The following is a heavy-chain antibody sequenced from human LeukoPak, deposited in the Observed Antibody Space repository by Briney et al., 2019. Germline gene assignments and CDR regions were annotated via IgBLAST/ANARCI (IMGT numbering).Heavy chain of an antibody. Sequence: GASVKVSCKASGYTFTDYCIHWVRQAPGQGLEWMGWINPNSGDTNYAQKFKGRVTMTRDTSISAAYMELSSLRFDDTAVYYCSRAADVVLVPPSDDWGQGTLVTVSS. V-gene: IGHV1-2*02. J-gene: IGHJ4*02. CDR2: INPNSGDT. D-gene: IGHD2-8*02. CDR3: SRAADVVLVPPSDD. CDR1: GYTFTDYC.